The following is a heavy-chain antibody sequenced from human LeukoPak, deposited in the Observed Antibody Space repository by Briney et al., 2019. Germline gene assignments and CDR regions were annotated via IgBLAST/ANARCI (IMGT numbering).Heavy chain of an antibody. CDR1: GGSFSGYY. Sequence: PSETLSLTCAVYGGSFSGYYWSWIRQPPGKGLEWIGEINHSGSTNYNPSLKSRVTISVDTSKNQFSLKLSSVTAADMAVYYCARRRITMIVVGYNWFDPWGQGTLVTVSS. CDR2: INHSGST. V-gene: IGHV4-34*01. D-gene: IGHD3-22*01. CDR3: ARRRITMIVVGYNWFDP. J-gene: IGHJ5*02.